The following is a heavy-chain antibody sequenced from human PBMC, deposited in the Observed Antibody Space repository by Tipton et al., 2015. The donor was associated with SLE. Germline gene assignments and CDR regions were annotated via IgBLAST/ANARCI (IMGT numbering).Heavy chain of an antibody. J-gene: IGHJ4*02. Sequence: TLSLTCTVSGYSISTGYYWGWIRQPPGKGLERSGKMYQTGTTDDNPSPKSRVTISIDTSKNQFSLKLSAVTAADTAVYYCARGYPMDHWGQGTLVTVSS. CDR3: ARGYPMDH. CDR1: GYSISTGYY. D-gene: IGHD6-13*01. V-gene: IGHV4-38-2*02. CDR2: MYQTGTT.